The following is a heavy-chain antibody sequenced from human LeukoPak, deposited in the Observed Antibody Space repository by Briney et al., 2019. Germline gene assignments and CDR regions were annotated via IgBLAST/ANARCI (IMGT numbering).Heavy chain of an antibody. J-gene: IGHJ5*02. Sequence: PGGSLRLSCAASGFTFSNYWMHWARQAPGKGLVWVSRINSDGSSTNYADSVKGRLTISRDNAKNTLYLQMNSLRAEDTAVYYCARPDYYNSRFDPWGQGTLVTVSS. V-gene: IGHV3-74*01. D-gene: IGHD3-22*01. CDR2: INSDGSST. CDR1: GFTFSNYW. CDR3: ARPDYYNSRFDP.